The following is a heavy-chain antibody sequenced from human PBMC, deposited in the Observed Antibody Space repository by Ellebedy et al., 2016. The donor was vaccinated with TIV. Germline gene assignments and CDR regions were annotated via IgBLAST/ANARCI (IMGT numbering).Heavy chain of an antibody. J-gene: IGHJ4*02. Sequence: PGGSLRLSCAASGFTFSSYDMNWVRQAPGKGLEWVAFITKSSNTIYYADSVKGRFTISRDNAKNSLYLRMNGLRDEDTAVYYCARDRMGGSFDFWGQGTLVTVSS. CDR3: ARDRMGGSFDF. CDR1: GFTFSSYD. CDR2: ITKSSNTI. V-gene: IGHV3-48*02. D-gene: IGHD5-12*01.